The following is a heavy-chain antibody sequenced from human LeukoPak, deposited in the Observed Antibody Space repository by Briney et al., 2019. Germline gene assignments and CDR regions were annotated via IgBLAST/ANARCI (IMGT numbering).Heavy chain of an antibody. D-gene: IGHD2-15*01. Sequence: RPGGPLRLSCAGSGFTFSTNAMSWVRQAPGKGLEWVSTITGSGGTYYAESVKGRFAISRDNSKKTMYLQMNSLRAEDTAIYYCAKGGSAQRNFDCWGQGTLVTVSS. CDR3: AKGGSAQRNFDC. CDR2: ITGSGGT. V-gene: IGHV3-23*01. J-gene: IGHJ4*02. CDR1: GFTFSTNA.